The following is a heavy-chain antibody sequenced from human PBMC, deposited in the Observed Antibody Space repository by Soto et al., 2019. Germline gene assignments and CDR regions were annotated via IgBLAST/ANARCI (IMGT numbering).Heavy chain of an antibody. CDR2: IKQDGSEK. Sequence: GGSLRLSCAASGFTFSSYWMSWVRQAPGKGLEWVANIKQDGSEKYYVDSVKGRFTISRDNAKNSLYLQMNSLRAEDTAVYYCAREPSRAATGYCSSTSCPKLWPEYFQHWGQGTLVTVSS. CDR3: AREPSRAATGYCSSTSCPKLWPEYFQH. J-gene: IGHJ1*01. V-gene: IGHV3-7*01. CDR1: GFTFSSYW. D-gene: IGHD2-2*01.